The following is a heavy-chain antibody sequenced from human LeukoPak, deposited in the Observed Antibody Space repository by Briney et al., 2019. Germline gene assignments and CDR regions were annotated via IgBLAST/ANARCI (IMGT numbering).Heavy chain of an antibody. D-gene: IGHD6-19*01. CDR3: ARVDTSGWLSYFDY. Sequence: PSETLSLTCTVSGGSISGSYWNWIRQPPGKGLEWIGSIYSSGGTNYSPSLKSRVIISTDTSKNQFSLKLRSVTAADTALYYCARVDTSGWLSYFDYWGQGTLVTVSS. CDR1: GGSISGSY. CDR2: IYSSGGT. J-gene: IGHJ4*02. V-gene: IGHV4-4*08.